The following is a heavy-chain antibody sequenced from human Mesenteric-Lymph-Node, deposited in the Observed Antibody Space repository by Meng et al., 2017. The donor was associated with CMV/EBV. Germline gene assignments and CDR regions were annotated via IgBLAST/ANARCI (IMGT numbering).Heavy chain of an antibody. V-gene: IGHV3-21*01. J-gene: IGHJ4*02. CDR2: ISSSSSYI. CDR3: ARVHDSSGYQYYFDY. Sequence: GESLKISCTASGFTFSSYWMHWVRQAPGKGLEWVSSISSSSSYIYYADSVKGRFTISRDNAKNSLYLQMNSLRAEDTAVYYCARVHDSSGYQYYFDYWGQGTLVTVSS. CDR1: GFTFSSYW. D-gene: IGHD3-22*01.